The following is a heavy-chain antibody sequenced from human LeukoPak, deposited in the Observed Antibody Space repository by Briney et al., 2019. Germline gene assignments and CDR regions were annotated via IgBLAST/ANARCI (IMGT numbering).Heavy chain of an antibody. Sequence: ASVKVSCKASGYTFTNYPMIWVRQAPGQGLEWMGWINTNTGNPTYAQGFTGRFVFSLDTSVGTTYLQINSLKTEDTAVYYCARGGYSRGQGSPFDYWGQGTLVAVSS. J-gene: IGHJ4*02. CDR1: GYTFTNYP. CDR2: INTNTGNP. V-gene: IGHV7-4-1*02. D-gene: IGHD6-19*01. CDR3: ARGGYSRGQGSPFDY.